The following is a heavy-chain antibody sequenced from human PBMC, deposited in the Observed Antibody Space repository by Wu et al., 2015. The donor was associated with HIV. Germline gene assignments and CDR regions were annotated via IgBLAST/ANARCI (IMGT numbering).Heavy chain of an antibody. D-gene: IGHD1-1*01. J-gene: IGHJ4*02. CDR2: IIPIFGTT. CDR3: ARAITTTGSILRDRWAAARAYYFDS. Sequence: QVQLVQSGAEVKKPGSSVKVSCRASGGTLSKFAISWVRQAPGQGLEWMGGIIPIFGTTRYAQKFQGRVTTTADESTGTAYMEVTSLRSEDTAVYYCARAITTTGSILRDRWAAARAYYFDSWGQGTLVIVSS. V-gene: IGHV1-69*12. CDR1: GGTLSKFA.